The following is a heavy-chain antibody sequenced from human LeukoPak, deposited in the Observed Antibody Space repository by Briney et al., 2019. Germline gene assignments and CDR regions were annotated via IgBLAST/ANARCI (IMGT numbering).Heavy chain of an antibody. CDR3: AGLPYDFWSGYSRDYYYYGMDV. V-gene: IGHV1-69*13. D-gene: IGHD3-3*01. J-gene: IGHJ6*02. CDR2: IIPIFGTA. Sequence: ASVKVSCKASGGTFSSYAISWVRQAPGQGLEWMGGIIPIFGTANYAQKFQGRVTITADESTSTAYMELSSLRSEDTAVYYCAGLPYDFWSGYSRDYYYYGMDVWGQGTTVTVSS. CDR1: GGTFSSYA.